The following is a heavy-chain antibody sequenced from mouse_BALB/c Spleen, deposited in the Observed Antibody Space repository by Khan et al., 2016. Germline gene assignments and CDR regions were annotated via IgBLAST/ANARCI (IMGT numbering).Heavy chain of an antibody. J-gene: IGHJ2*01. CDR2: IDPENGDT. CDR1: VFNIKDYY. D-gene: IGHD2-1*01. Sequence: VQLQQSGAELVRSGASVKLSCTASVFNIKDYYMHWVKQRTEQGLEWIGWIDPENGDTEYEPKFKGKATMNADTSYNEAYLQLSSLTSEDSAVYYCTAIYYVIYFYFAYWLPRTPLTVSS. V-gene: IGHV14-4*02. CDR3: TAIYYVIYFYFAY.